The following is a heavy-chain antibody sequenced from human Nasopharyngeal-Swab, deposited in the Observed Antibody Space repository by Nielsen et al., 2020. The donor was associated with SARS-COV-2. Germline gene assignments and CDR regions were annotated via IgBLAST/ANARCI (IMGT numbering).Heavy chain of an antibody. V-gene: IGHV3-7*01. J-gene: IGHJ6*02. D-gene: IGHD2-15*01. Sequence: GGSLRLSCAASGFTFSSHWMSWVRQAPGKGLEWVANIKQDGSEKYYVDSVKGRFTISRDNAKNSLYLQMNSLRAEDTAVYYCARDKGGYYYGMDVWGQGTTVTVSS. CDR2: IKQDGSEK. CDR1: GFTFSSHW. CDR3: ARDKGGYYYGMDV.